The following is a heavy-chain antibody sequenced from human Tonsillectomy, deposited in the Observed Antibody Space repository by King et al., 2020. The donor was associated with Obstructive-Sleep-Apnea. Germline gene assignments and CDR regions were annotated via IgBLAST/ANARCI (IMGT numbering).Heavy chain of an antibody. V-gene: IGHV4-31*03. CDR3: ARASDYYGSGSYYSDAFDI. J-gene: IGHJ3*02. CDR1: GDSISSGGYY. D-gene: IGHD3-10*01. CDR2: IYYRGSP. Sequence: VQLQESGPGLVKPSQTLSLTCTVSGDSISSGGYYWRWIRQHPGKGLEGIGYIYYRGSPCYNPAFKSRFTISVDTSQNQFSLKLSSVTAADTAVYYCARASDYYGSGSYYSDAFDIWGQGTMVTVSS.